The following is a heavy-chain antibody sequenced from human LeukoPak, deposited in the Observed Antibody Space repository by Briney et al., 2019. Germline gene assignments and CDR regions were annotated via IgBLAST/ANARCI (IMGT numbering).Heavy chain of an antibody. CDR3: ARQVIYYYYYMDV. J-gene: IGHJ6*03. CDR2: ISPYNGNT. D-gene: IGHD3-16*02. Sequence: ASVKVSCKASGYTFNIYGMSWVRQAPGQGLEWMGWISPYNGNTNYAQKLQGRVTMTTDTFTSTAYMELRSLTSDDTAVYYCARQVIYYYYYMDVWGKGTTVTVSS. CDR1: GYTFNIYG. V-gene: IGHV1-18*01.